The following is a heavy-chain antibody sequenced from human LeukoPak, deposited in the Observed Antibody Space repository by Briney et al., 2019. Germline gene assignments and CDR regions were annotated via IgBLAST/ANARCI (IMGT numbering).Heavy chain of an antibody. V-gene: IGHV3-21*03. CDR1: GFTFRTYS. Sequence: GGSLRLSCAASGFTFRTYSMNWVRQAPGKGLEWVSSISSGSSYKFYAESVKGRFTISRDNAKNSLYLQMNSLRAEDTAVYYCARDDDPIAVAGTFDYWGQGTLVTVSS. CDR2: ISSGSSYK. CDR3: ARDDDPIAVAGTFDY. D-gene: IGHD6-19*01. J-gene: IGHJ4*02.